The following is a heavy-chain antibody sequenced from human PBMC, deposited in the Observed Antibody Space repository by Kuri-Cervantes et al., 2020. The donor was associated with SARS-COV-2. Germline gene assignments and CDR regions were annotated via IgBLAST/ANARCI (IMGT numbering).Heavy chain of an antibody. V-gene: IGHV4-39*01. D-gene: IGHD3-10*01. CDR2: IHHSGTT. CDR3: ARPLAGGTGSSDAFDF. Sequence: ESLKISCTVSGGSISSTSYSWGWTRQPPGKGLEWIGTIHHSGTTYYNPSLESRVTISVDTSQNLFSLELTSVSAADTAVYYCARPLAGGTGSSDAFDFWGQGTLVTVSS. CDR1: GGSISSTSYS. J-gene: IGHJ3*01.